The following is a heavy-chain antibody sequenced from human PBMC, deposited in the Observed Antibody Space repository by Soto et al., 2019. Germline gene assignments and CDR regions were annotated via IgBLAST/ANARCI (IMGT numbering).Heavy chain of an antibody. V-gene: IGHV6-1*01. D-gene: IGHD2-2*01. CDR1: GDSVSSNSAA. J-gene: IGHJ6*02. CDR2: TYYRSKWYN. CDR3: ARGGTNRGFYYYYYGMDV. Sequence: LSLTCAISGDSVSSNSAAWNWIRQSPSRGLEWLGRTYYRSKWYNDYAVSVKSRITINPDTSKNQFSLQLNSVTPEDTAVYYCARGGTNRGFYYYYYGMDVWGQGTTVTVSS.